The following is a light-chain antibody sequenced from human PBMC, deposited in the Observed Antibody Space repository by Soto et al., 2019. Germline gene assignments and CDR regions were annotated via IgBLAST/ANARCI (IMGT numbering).Light chain of an antibody. V-gene: IGKV1-5*01. CDR2: DAS. CDR1: QSISTW. CDR3: QQYNTYGVT. J-gene: IGKJ2*01. Sequence: DIQMTQSPSTLSASVGDRVTITCRASQSISTWLAWYQQKPGKAPKLLIYDASTLESGVPSSFSGSGAGTEFTLTISSLQPDDFATYYCQQYNTYGVTFGQGTKLEIK.